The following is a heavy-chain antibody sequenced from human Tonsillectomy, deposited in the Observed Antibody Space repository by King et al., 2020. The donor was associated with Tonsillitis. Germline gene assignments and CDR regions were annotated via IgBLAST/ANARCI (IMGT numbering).Heavy chain of an antibody. J-gene: IGHJ2*01. CDR3: AKYSGYCSGGSCSYTWYFDL. CDR2: ISWDGDST. CDR1: GFTFDDYT. D-gene: IGHD2-15*01. Sequence: VQLVESGGVVIQPGGSLRLSCAASGFTFDDYTMHWVRQAPGKGLEWVSLISWDGDSTYYADSLKGRCTISRYNSKNSLYLQMNSLRTEDTALYYCAKYSGYCSGGSCSYTWYFDLWGRGTLVTVSS. V-gene: IGHV3-43*01.